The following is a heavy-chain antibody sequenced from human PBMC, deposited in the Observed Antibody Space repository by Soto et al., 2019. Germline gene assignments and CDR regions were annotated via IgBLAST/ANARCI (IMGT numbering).Heavy chain of an antibody. D-gene: IGHD2-2*02. Sequence: QVQLQESGPGLVKPLQTLSLTCTVSGASISSGDYYWSWIRQHPGKGLERIGIIHYSGSTNYNPSLDSRVTISVDTSKNQVSLKMISVTAADTAVYYCARLKSDCGSVMCYKGWVDYWGQGTLVTVSS. J-gene: IGHJ4*02. CDR1: GASISSGDYY. V-gene: IGHV4-31*03. CDR2: IHYSGST. CDR3: ARLKSDCGSVMCYKGWVDY.